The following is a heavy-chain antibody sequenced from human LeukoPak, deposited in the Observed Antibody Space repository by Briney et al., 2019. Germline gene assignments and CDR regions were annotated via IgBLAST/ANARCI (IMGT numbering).Heavy chain of an antibody. J-gene: IGHJ4*02. V-gene: IGHV3-48*03. CDR2: ISPSGSTI. CDR3: ARDPRGPDY. Sequence: GGSLRLSCVVSGFTFSRYEMSWVRQAPGKGLEWISYISPSGSTIYYVDSVKGRFITSRDNAKDSLYLQMNSLRVEDTAVYYCARDPRGPDYWGQGTLVTVSS. CDR1: GFTFSRYE.